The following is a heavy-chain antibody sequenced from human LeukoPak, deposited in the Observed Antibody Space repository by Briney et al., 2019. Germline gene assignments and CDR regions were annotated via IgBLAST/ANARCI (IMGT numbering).Heavy chain of an antibody. Sequence: ASVKVSCKASGYTFTGYYMHWVRQAPGQGLEWMGWINPNSGGTNYAQEFQGRVTMTRDTSISTAYMELSRLRSDDTAVYYCAILNPSIDYWGQGTLVTVSS. D-gene: IGHD6-6*01. CDR2: INPNSGGT. CDR1: GYTFTGYY. V-gene: IGHV1-2*02. J-gene: IGHJ4*02. CDR3: AILNPSIDY.